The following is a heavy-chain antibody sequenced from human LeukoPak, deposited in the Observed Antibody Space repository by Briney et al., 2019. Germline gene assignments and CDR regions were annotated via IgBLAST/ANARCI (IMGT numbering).Heavy chain of an antibody. J-gene: IGHJ5*02. CDR1: GGSISSYY. Sequence: PSETLSLTCTVSGGSISSYYWSWIRQPPGKGLEWIGYIYYSGSTNYNPSLKSRVTISVDTSKNQFSLKLNSVTAADTAVYYCARTRSPAPIDWFHPRGQGTLVTVSS. CDR3: ARTRSPAPIDWFHP. CDR2: IYYSGST. V-gene: IGHV4-59*01.